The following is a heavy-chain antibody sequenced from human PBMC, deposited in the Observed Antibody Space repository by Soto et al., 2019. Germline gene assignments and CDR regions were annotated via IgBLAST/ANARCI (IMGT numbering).Heavy chain of an antibody. D-gene: IGHD2-15*01. CDR3: ARDLWIVVVVAARGYDAFDI. V-gene: IGHV1-18*01. J-gene: IGHJ3*02. Sequence: QVQLVQSGAEVKKPGASVKVSCKASGYTFTSYGISWVRQAPGQGLEWMGWISAYNGNTNYAQKLQGRVTMTTDTATSTAYTELRSLRSDDTAVYYCARDLWIVVVVAARGYDAFDIWGQGTMVTVSS. CDR2: ISAYNGNT. CDR1: GYTFTSYG.